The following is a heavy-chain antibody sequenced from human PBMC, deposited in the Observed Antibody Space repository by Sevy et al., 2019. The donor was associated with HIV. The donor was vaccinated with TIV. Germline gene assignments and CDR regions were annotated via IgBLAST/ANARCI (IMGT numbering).Heavy chain of an antibody. Sequence: ASVKVSCKASGYSFDSYDINWVRQATGQGLEWMGWMSPKTGATGLAQKFKGRVTMTRNTSISTAYMELSSLTNEDTAVYYCASGGNGDFWSYEYYYYGMDVWGQGTTVTVSS. J-gene: IGHJ6*02. D-gene: IGHD3-3*01. V-gene: IGHV1-8*01. CDR2: MSPKTGAT. CDR1: GYSFDSYD. CDR3: ASGGNGDFWSYEYYYYGMDV.